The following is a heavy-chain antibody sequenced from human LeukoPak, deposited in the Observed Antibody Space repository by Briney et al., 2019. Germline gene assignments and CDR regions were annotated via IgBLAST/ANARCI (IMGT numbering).Heavy chain of an antibody. CDR3: ARDLRGEHYYDSSGLDAFDI. J-gene: IGHJ3*02. CDR1: GDSISNYY. D-gene: IGHD3-22*01. V-gene: IGHV4-59*12. Sequence: PSETLSLTCTVSGDSISNYYWSWIRQPPGKGLEWIGYIYYSGNTDYNPSLKSRVTMSVDTSKNQFSLKLSSVTAADTAVYYCARDLRGEHYYDSSGLDAFDIWGQGTMVTVSS. CDR2: IYYSGNT.